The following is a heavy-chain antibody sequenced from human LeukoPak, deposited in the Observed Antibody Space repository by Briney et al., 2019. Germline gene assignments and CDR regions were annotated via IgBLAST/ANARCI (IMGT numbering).Heavy chain of an antibody. CDR3: ARMGIWDYVWGSYRPFDY. CDR2: INPNSGGT. D-gene: IGHD3-16*02. CDR1: GYTFTGYY. V-gene: IGHV1-2*02. Sequence: ASVKVSCKASGYTFTGYYMHWVRQAPGQGLEWMGWINPNSGGTNYAQKFQGRVTMTRDMSTSTVYMELSSLRSEDTAVYYCARMGIWDYVWGSYRPFDYWGQGTLVTVSS. J-gene: IGHJ4*02.